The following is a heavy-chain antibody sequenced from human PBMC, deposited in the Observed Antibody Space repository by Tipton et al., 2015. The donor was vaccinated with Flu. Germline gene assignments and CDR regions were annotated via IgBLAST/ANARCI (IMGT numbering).Heavy chain of an antibody. J-gene: IGHJ2*01. CDR1: GFILSNFG. D-gene: IGHD5-24*01. CDR3: STVNGYHQGRSWYFDI. Sequence: SLRLSCAASGFILSNFGMSWVRQAPGKGLEWVANINQGGSEKYSVDSVKGRFTITRDNANNSLYLQMHSLRAEDTAVYYCSTVNGYHQGRSWYFDIWGRGTLVTVSS. CDR2: INQGGSEK. V-gene: IGHV3-7*01.